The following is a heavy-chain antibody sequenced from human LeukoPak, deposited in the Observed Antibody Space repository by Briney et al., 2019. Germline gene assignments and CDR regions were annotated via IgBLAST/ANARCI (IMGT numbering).Heavy chain of an antibody. J-gene: IGHJ4*02. Sequence: SQTLSLTCAVSGGSISSGGYSWSRIRQPPGKGLEWIGYIYHSGSTYYNPSLKSRVTISVDRSKNQFSLKLSSVTAADTAVYYCARSAGYSSSWPLYYFDYWGQGTLVTVSS. D-gene: IGHD6-13*01. CDR1: GGSISSGGYS. V-gene: IGHV4-30-2*01. CDR3: ARSAGYSSSWPLYYFDY. CDR2: IYHSGST.